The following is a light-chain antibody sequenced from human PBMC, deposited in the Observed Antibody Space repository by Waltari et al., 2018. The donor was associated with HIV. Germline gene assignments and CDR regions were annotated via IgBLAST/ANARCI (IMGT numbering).Light chain of an antibody. V-gene: IGLV3-1*01. Sequence: SYELTQPPSVSVSPGQTASITCSGDQLGDKFVCWYQQRPGQPPVLVMYQDSKRPSGTPERFSGSNSGNTATLTITGTQSMDEADYYCQAWYRSVVFGGGTKLTVL. CDR1: QLGDKF. CDR3: QAWYRSVV. CDR2: QDS. J-gene: IGLJ2*01.